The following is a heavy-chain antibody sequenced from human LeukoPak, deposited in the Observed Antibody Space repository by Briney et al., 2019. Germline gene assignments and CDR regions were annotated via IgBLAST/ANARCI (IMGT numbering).Heavy chain of an antibody. CDR1: GGSITSSSDY. D-gene: IGHD3-10*01. CDR3: ARASSYYYGSGSLRFDY. CDR2: IYHSGST. Sequence: SETLSLTCTVSGGSITSSSDYWDWIRQPPGKGLEWIGYIYHSGSTYYNPSLKSRVTISVDRSKNQFSLKLSSVTAADTAVYYCARASSYYYGSGSLRFDYWGQGTLVTVSS. J-gene: IGHJ4*02. V-gene: IGHV4-30-2*01.